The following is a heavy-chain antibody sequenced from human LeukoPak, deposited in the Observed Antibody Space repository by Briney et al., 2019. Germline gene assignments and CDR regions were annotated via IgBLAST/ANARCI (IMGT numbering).Heavy chain of an antibody. CDR2: IIPILGIA. J-gene: IGHJ6*02. V-gene: IGHV1-69*04. CDR3: ARDSGATAYYYYGTDV. D-gene: IGHD1-26*01. Sequence: SVKVCCKASGCTFSSYAISWVRQPPGQGLEWMERIIPILGIANYAQKFQGRVTITADKSTSTAYMELSSLRSEDTAVYYCARDSGATAYYYYGTDVWGQGTTVTVSS. CDR1: GCTFSSYA.